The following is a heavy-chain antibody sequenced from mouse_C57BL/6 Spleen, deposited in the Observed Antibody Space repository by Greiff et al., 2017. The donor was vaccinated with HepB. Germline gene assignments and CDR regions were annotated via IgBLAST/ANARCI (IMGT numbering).Heavy chain of an antibody. Sequence: QVQLKESGPELVKPGASVKISCKASGYAFSSSWMNWVKQRPGKGLEWIGRIYPGDGDTNYNGKFKGKATLTADKSSSTAYMQLSSLTSEDSAVYFCAREPVTYSNAMDYWGQGTSVTVSS. CDR3: AREPVTYSNAMDY. D-gene: IGHD2-5*01. V-gene: IGHV1-82*01. J-gene: IGHJ4*01. CDR2: IYPGDGDT. CDR1: GYAFSSSW.